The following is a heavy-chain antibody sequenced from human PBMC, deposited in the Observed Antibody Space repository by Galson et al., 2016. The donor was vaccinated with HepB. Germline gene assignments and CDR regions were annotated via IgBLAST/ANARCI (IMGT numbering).Heavy chain of an antibody. CDR1: GLSLNNYY. D-gene: IGHD6-19*01. V-gene: IGHV3-11*01. CDR3: AKISLVGYNSGWGGSFDI. Sequence: SLRLSCAASGLSLNNYYMTWVRQAPGKGLEWVSYISPSGTTIYYADSVKGRFTISRDNSKNTLYLQMNSLRAEDAAVYYCAKISLVGYNSGWGGSFDIWGRGTMVTVSS. J-gene: IGHJ3*02. CDR2: ISPSGTTI.